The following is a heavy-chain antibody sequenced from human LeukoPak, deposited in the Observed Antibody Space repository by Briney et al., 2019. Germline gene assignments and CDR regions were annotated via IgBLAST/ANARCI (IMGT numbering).Heavy chain of an antibody. D-gene: IGHD6-13*01. CDR2: IKQDGSEQ. CDR1: EFGISNYW. V-gene: IGHV3-7*01. Sequence: PGGSLRLSCAVSEFGISNYWMSWVRQAPGKGLEWVANIKQDGSEQNCVDSVKGRFTISRDNAKNSVYLQMNSLLVEDTAVYYCAGEGGGGIAAAGTRIEVNYWGQGTLVIVSS. CDR3: AGEGGGGIAAAGTRIEVNY. J-gene: IGHJ4*02.